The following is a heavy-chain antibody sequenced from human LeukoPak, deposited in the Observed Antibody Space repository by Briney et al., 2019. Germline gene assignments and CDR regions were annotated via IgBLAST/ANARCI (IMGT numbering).Heavy chain of an antibody. D-gene: IGHD5-18*01. CDR1: GYSISSGYY. CDR3: ARDHGYSYGTEGPFDY. CDR2: IYHSGST. J-gene: IGHJ4*02. Sequence: SETLSLTCTVSGYSISSGYYWGWIRQPPGKGLEWIGSIYHSGSTYYNPSLKSRVTISVDTSKNQFSLKLSSVTAADTAVYYCARDHGYSYGTEGPFDYWGQGTLVTVSS. V-gene: IGHV4-38-2*02.